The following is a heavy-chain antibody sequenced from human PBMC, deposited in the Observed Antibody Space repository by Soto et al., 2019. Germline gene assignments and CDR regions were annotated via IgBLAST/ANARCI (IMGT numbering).Heavy chain of an antibody. CDR1: GYSFTSYW. J-gene: IGHJ6*02. CDR3: ARGSIVGATLVGPYYYGMDV. D-gene: IGHD1-26*01. V-gene: IGHV5-10-1*01. CDR2: IDPSDSYT. Sequence: GESLKISCKGSGYSFTSYWISWVRQMPGKGLEWMGRIDPSDSYTNYSPSFQGHVTISADKSISTAYLQWSSLKASDTAMYYCARGSIVGATLVGPYYYGMDVWGQGTTVTVSS.